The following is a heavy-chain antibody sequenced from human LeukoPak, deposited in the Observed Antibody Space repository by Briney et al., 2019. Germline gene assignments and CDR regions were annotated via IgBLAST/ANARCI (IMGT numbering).Heavy chain of an antibody. CDR3: ARLMVQYCSSTSCYHDMGIYFDY. CDR2: INPNSGGT. J-gene: IGHJ4*02. V-gene: IGHV1-2*02. Sequence: ASVKVSCKASGYTFTDYYMHWVRQAPGQGLEWMGWINPNSGGTNYAQKFQGRVTMTRDTSISTAYMELSRLRSDDTAVYYCARLMVQYCSSTSCYHDMGIYFDYWGQGTLVTVSS. CDR1: GYTFTDYY. D-gene: IGHD2-2*01.